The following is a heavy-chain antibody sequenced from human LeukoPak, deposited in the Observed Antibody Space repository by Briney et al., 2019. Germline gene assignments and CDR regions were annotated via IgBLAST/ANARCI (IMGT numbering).Heavy chain of an antibody. CDR2: MNPNSGNT. J-gene: IGHJ4*02. CDR1: GYTFTSYD. Sequence: ASVKVSCKASGYTFTSYDINWVRQATGQGLEWMGWMNPNSGNTGYAQKFQGRVTITRNTSISTAYMELSSLRSEDTAVYYCARALTITFGGVIVYYFDYWGQGTLVTVSS. CDR3: ARALTITFGGVIVYYFDY. V-gene: IGHV1-8*03. D-gene: IGHD3-16*02.